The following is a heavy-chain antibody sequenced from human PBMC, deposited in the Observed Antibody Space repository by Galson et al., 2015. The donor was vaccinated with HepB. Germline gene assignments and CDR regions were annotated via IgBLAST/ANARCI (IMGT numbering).Heavy chain of an antibody. CDR2: IRGSGSSP. D-gene: IGHD5-18*01. V-gene: IGHV3-23*01. J-gene: IGHJ4*02. CDR1: GFTFINYA. Sequence: SLRLSCAASGFTFINYAMAWVRQAPGKGLEWVSSIRGSGSSPYYADSVKGRFTISRDNSKNTLYLQMHSLRGEDTALYYCAKGSRGYSYGSPFDYWGQGTVVTVSS. CDR3: AKGSRGYSYGSPFDY.